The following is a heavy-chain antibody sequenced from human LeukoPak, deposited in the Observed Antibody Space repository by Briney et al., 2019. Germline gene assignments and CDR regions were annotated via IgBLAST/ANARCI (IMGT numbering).Heavy chain of an antibody. J-gene: IGHJ4*02. D-gene: IGHD3-3*01. Sequence: PGGPLRLSCAASGFTFSSYAMSWVRQAPGKGLEWVSAISGSGGSTYYADSVKGRFTISRDNSKNTLYLQMNSLRAEDTAVYYCAKGDNYDFWSGYWADYWGQGTLVTVSS. V-gene: IGHV3-23*01. CDR2: ISGSGGST. CDR1: GFTFSSYA. CDR3: AKGDNYDFWSGYWADY.